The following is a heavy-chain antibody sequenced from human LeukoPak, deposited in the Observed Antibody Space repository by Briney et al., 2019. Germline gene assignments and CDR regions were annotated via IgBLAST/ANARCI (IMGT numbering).Heavy chain of an antibody. CDR1: GYTSRTYG. J-gene: IGHJ5*02. Sequence: WASVKVPCKSSGYTSRTYGISWMRQAPGQGLEWMGWISSHNGNTNYAQKFHGRLTMTTDTSTSTAYMELRSLRSDDTGVYYCARDVPGSIGTTARFDPWGQGTLVTVSS. CDR3: ARDVPGSIGTTARFDP. CDR2: ISSHNGNT. D-gene: IGHD1-1*01. V-gene: IGHV1-18*01.